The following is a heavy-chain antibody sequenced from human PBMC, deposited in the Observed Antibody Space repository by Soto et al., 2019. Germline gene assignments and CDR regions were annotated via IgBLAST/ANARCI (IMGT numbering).Heavy chain of an antibody. CDR3: AKDNFPAVAGTPDY. V-gene: IGHV3-33*03. D-gene: IGHD6-19*01. CDR1: GFTFSSYG. J-gene: IGHJ4*02. Sequence: GGSLRLSCAASGFTFSSYGMHWVRQAPGKGLEWVAVIWYNRSNKYYADSVKGRFTISRDNAKNTLYLQMNSLRAEDTALYYCAKDNFPAVAGTPDYWGQGTLVTVSS. CDR2: IWYNRSNK.